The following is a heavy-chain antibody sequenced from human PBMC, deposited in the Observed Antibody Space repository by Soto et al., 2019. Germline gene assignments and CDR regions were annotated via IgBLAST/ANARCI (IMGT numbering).Heavy chain of an antibody. J-gene: IGHJ4*02. Sequence: GGSLRLSCAASGFTFSSYWTSWVRQAPGKGLEWVANIKQDGSEKYYVDSVKGRFTISRDNAKNSLYLQMNSLRAEDTAVYYCAREADSGYFDYWGQGTLVTVSS. CDR3: AREADSGYFDY. D-gene: IGHD3-10*01. V-gene: IGHV3-7*01. CDR2: IKQDGSEK. CDR1: GFTFSSYW.